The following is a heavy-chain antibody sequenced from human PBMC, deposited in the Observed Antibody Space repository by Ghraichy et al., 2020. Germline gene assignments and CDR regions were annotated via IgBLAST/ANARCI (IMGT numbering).Heavy chain of an antibody. CDR1: GLSVSSNY. V-gene: IGHV3-53*01. D-gene: IGHD2-15*01. Sequence: GSLRLSCAASGLSVSSNYMNWVRQAPGKGLEWVSVIYTGGGTYYADSVKGRFTISRDNSRNTVYLQMNSLRAEDTAVYYCARRVVVAAYYYYGMDVWGQGTTVTVS. J-gene: IGHJ6*02. CDR2: IYTGGGT. CDR3: ARRVVVAAYYYYGMDV.